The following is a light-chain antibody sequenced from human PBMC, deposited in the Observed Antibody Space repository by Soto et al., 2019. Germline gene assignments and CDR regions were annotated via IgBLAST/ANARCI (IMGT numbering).Light chain of an antibody. CDR1: SSDVGGYNY. CDR3: TSYTSYSTLDV. V-gene: IGLV2-14*01. J-gene: IGLJ1*01. Sequence: QSALTQPASVSGSPGQSITISCTGTSSDVGGYNYVSWYQQHPDKAPKLMIYEVSNRPSGVSNRFSGSKSGHTASLTISGLQSEDEADYFCTSYTSYSTLDVFGTGTKVNVL. CDR2: EVS.